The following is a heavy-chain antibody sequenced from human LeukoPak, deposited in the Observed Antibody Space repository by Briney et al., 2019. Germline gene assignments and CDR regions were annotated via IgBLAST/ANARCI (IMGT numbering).Heavy chain of an antibody. CDR3: ARPVTLEHDAFDI. Sequence: GGSLRLSCAASGFTFSSYGMHWVRQAPGKGLEWVAVIWYDGSNKYYADSVKGRFTISRDNSKNTLYLQMNSLRAEDTAVYYCARPVTLEHDAFDIWGQGTMVTVSS. J-gene: IGHJ3*02. CDR2: IWYDGSNK. V-gene: IGHV3-33*01. D-gene: IGHD4-17*01. CDR1: GFTFSSYG.